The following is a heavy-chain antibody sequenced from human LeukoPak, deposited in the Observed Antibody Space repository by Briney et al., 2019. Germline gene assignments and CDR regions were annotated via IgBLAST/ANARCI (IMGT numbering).Heavy chain of an antibody. CDR1: GYTFSGYY. D-gene: IGHD5-12*01. CDR3: ARDHGGYDSYYYMDV. Sequence: ASVKVSCKASGYTFSGYYMHWVRQAPGQGLEWMGIINPSGGSTSYAQKFQGRVTMTRDTSTSTVYMELSSLRSEDTAVYYCARDHGGYDSYYYMDVWGKGTTVTVSS. V-gene: IGHV1-46*01. J-gene: IGHJ6*03. CDR2: INPSGGST.